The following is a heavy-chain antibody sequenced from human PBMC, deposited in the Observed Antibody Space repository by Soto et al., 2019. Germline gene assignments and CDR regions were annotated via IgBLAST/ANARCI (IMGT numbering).Heavy chain of an antibody. CDR2: ISGSGGST. Sequence: EVQLLESGGGLVQPGGSLRLSCAASGFTFSSYAMSWVRQAPGKGLEWVSAISGSGGSTYYAKSVKGRFTISRDNSKNTLYLQMNSLRAEDTAVDYCAKRPTIFGVVKGAFEIWGQGTMVTVSS. D-gene: IGHD3-3*01. CDR1: GFTFSSYA. CDR3: AKRPTIFGVVKGAFEI. J-gene: IGHJ3*02. V-gene: IGHV3-23*01.